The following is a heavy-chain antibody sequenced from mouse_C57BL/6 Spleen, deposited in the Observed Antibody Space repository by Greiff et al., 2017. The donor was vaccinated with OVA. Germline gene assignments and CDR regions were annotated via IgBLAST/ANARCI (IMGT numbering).Heavy chain of an antibody. D-gene: IGHD2-3*01. V-gene: IGHV2-6-1*01. J-gene: IGHJ4*01. CDR3: AGHGIYDGYPFYAMDD. Sequence: VQLQQSGPGLVAPSQSLSITCTVSGFSLTSYGVHWVRQPPGKGLEWLVVIWSDGSTTYNSALKSRLSISKDNSKSQVFLKMNSLQTDDTSMYYCAGHGIYDGYPFYAMDDWGQGTSVTVSS. CDR1: GFSLTSYG. CDR2: IWSDGST.